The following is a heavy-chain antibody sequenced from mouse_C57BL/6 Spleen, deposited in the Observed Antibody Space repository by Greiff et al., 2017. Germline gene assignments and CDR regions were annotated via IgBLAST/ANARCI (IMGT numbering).Heavy chain of an antibody. V-gene: IGHV1-18*01. Sequence: EVQLQQSGPELVKPGASVKIPCTASGYTFTDYNMDWVKQSHGKSLEWIGDINPNNGGTIYNQKFKGKATLTVDKSSSTAYMELRSLTSEDTAVYYCARLGGHWYFDVWGTGTTVTVSS. J-gene: IGHJ1*03. CDR3: ARLGGHWYFDV. CDR2: INPNNGGT. CDR1: GYTFTDYN. D-gene: IGHD1-1*02.